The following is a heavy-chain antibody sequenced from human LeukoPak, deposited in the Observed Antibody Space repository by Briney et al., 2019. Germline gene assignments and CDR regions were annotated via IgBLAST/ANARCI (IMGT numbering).Heavy chain of an antibody. CDR2: ISSSGSTI. V-gene: IGHV3-11*01. Sequence: GGSLRLSCAAPGFTFSDYYMSWIRQAPGKGLEWVSYISSSGSTIYYADSVKGRFTISRDNAKNSLYLQMNSLRAEDTAVYYCARAPWELLPDYWGQGTLVTVSS. J-gene: IGHJ4*02. D-gene: IGHD1-26*01. CDR1: GFTFSDYY. CDR3: ARAPWELLPDY.